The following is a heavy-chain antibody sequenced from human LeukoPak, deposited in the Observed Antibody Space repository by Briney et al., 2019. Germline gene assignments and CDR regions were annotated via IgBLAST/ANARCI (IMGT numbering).Heavy chain of an antibody. CDR3: AKDRAAAALYYMDV. CDR2: ISWNSGSI. Sequence: GGSLRLSCAASGFTFYDYAMQWDRQAPGKGLEGGSGISWNSGSIGYADSVKGRFTISRDNAKTSLYLQMNSLRAEDMALYYCAKDRAAAALYYMDVWGKGTTVTVSS. CDR1: GFTFYDYA. D-gene: IGHD6-13*01. J-gene: IGHJ6*03. V-gene: IGHV3-9*03.